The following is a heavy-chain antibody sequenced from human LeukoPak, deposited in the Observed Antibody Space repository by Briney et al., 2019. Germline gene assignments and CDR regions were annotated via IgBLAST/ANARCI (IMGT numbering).Heavy chain of an antibody. CDR1: GYTFTSYY. CDR3: ARQRLITDAFDI. Sequence: GASVKVSCKASGYTFTSYYMRWVRQAPGQGLEWMGMINPFDGGTTYAQKFQGRVTMARDMSTSTVYLVLSSLRSEDTAIYYCARQRLITDAFDIWGQGTMVPVSS. CDR2: INPFDGGT. D-gene: IGHD1-1*01. V-gene: IGHV1-46*01. J-gene: IGHJ3*02.